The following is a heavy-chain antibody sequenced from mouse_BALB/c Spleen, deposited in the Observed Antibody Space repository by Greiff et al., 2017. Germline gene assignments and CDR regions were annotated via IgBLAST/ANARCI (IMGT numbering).Heavy chain of an antibody. CDR1: GFTFSSYA. CDR3: ARNYYGSSYSAMDY. D-gene: IGHD1-1*01. V-gene: IGHV5-6-5*01. J-gene: IGHJ4*01. CDR2: ISSGGST. Sequence: EVQGVESGGGLVKPGGSLKLSCAASGFTFSSYAMSWVRQTPEKRLEWVASISSGGSTYYPDSVKGRFTISRDNARNILYLQMSSLRSEDTAMYYCARNYYGSSYSAMDYWGQGTSVTVSS.